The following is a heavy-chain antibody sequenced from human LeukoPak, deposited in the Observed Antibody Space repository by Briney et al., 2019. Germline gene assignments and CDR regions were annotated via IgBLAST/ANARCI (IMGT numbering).Heavy chain of an antibody. CDR1: GYTFTGYY. Sequence: ASVKVSCKASGYTFTGYYMHWVRQAPGQGLEWMEWINPNSGGTNYAQKFQGRVTMTRDTSISTAYMELSRLRSDDTAVYYCARGGARLRYFDWSSDYWGQGTLVTVSS. J-gene: IGHJ4*02. V-gene: IGHV1-2*02. CDR2: INPNSGGT. CDR3: ARGGARLRYFDWSSDY. D-gene: IGHD3-9*01.